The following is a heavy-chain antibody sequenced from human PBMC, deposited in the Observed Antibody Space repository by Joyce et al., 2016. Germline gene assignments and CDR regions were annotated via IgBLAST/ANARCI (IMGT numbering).Heavy chain of an antibody. D-gene: IGHD3-22*01. V-gene: IGHV3-23*01. Sequence: EVQLLESGGGLVQPGGSLRLSCAASGFTFSSYAMSWVRQAPGKGLGWVSAIIGSGGSTYCADSVKGRFTISRDNSKNTLYLQMNSLRAEDTAVYYCAKDTITMIVVVILDYWGQGTLVTVSS. J-gene: IGHJ4*02. CDR1: GFTFSSYA. CDR3: AKDTITMIVVVILDY. CDR2: IIGSGGST.